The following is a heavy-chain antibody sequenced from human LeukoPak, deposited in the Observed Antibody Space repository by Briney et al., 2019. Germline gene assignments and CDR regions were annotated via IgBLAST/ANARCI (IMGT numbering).Heavy chain of an antibody. CDR1: GFTFSSYA. CDR3: ARDTLNTEQWLVPPVHSLAYYFDY. D-gene: IGHD6-19*01. CDR2: ISYDGSNK. V-gene: IGHV3-30*04. Sequence: PGGSLRLSCAASGFTFSSYAMHWVRQAPGKGLEWVAVISYDGSNKYYADSVKGRFTISRDNSKNTPYLQMNSLRAKDTAVYYCARDTLNTEQWLVPPVHSLAYYFDYWGQGTLVTVSS. J-gene: IGHJ4*02.